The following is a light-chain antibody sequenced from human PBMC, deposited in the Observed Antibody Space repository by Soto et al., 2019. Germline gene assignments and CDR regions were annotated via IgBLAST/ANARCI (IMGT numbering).Light chain of an antibody. CDR1: QSVSSF. Sequence: EIMLTQSPATLSFSPGERATLSCRASQSVSSFLSWYQQKPGQAPRLLIYDASNRATGTPARCSGSGSGTDFTLTISSLEPEDFAVYYCQQRSNWPWTFGQGTKVEIK. CDR3: QQRSNWPWT. CDR2: DAS. V-gene: IGKV3-11*01. J-gene: IGKJ1*01.